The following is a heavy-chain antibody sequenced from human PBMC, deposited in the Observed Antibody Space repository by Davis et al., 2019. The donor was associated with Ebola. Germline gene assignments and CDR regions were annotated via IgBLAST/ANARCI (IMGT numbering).Heavy chain of an antibody. D-gene: IGHD6-19*01. J-gene: IGHJ4*02. CDR1: GFTFSNYW. Sequence: GESLKISCAAPGFTFSNYWMAWGPQAPWKGLEWVAHIKEDGSEKDHLDSVKGRFTNSRDNAKKSVSLQMNSLRVEDTAVYYCVRDGWGSLFDYWGQGTLVTVSS. V-gene: IGHV3-7*03. CDR3: VRDGWGSLFDY. CDR2: IKEDGSEK.